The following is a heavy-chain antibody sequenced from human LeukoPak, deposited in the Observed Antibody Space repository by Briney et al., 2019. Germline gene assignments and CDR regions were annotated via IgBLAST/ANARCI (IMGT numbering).Heavy chain of an antibody. CDR2: VFYTGST. Sequence: SQTLSLTCTVSGGSISSGGYYWSWIRQRPGTGLGWIGYVFYTGSTYYNPSLKSRVTISVDTSKNQFSLKLSSVTAADTAVYYCARAPGDNWFDPWGQGTLVTVSS. CDR3: ARAPGDNWFDP. V-gene: IGHV4-31*03. CDR1: GGSISSGGYY. J-gene: IGHJ5*02.